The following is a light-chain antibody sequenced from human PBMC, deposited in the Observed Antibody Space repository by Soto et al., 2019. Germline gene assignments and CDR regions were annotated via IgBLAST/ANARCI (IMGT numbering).Light chain of an antibody. V-gene: IGKV3-15*01. Sequence: EMVMTQSPATLSVSPGERATLSCRASQNLSRNLAWYQQQPGQAPRLLIFYASTRATGIPARFSGSGSGTDFVLTLSTAPSEDFAVYACQPYDKCPHTFGQGTKLEI. CDR3: QPYDKCPHT. CDR2: YAS. CDR1: QNLSRN. J-gene: IGKJ2*01.